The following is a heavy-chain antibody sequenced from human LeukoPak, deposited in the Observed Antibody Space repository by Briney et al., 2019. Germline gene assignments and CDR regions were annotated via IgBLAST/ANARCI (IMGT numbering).Heavy chain of an antibody. Sequence: SQTLSLTCTVSGDSISSGDYYWSWIRQPAGKGLEWIGRIYSTGTTYYKPSLKSRVTMSVDTSHNQFSLKLNSVTAADTAVYYCAREARSGYEGFWSDPWGQGTVVTVSS. CDR2: IYSTGTT. D-gene: IGHD5-12*01. CDR3: AREARSGYEGFWSDP. V-gene: IGHV4-61*02. CDR1: GDSISSGDYY. J-gene: IGHJ5*02.